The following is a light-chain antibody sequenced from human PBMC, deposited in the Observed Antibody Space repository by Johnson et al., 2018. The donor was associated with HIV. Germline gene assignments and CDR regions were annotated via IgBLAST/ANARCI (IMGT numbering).Light chain of an antibody. CDR2: EDN. CDR1: ISNIESYF. Sequence: QPVLTQPPSVSAAPGQRVNISCSGNISNIESYFVSWYQQLPGAAPTLLIYEDNKRPSGIPDRFSGSKSGATATLGITGLQTGDEADYYCGIWDASLSPLYVFGSGTTLTFL. J-gene: IGLJ1*01. CDR3: GIWDASLSPLYV. V-gene: IGLV1-51*02.